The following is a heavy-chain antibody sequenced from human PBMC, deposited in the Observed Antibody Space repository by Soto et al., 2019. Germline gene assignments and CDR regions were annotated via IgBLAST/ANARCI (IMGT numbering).Heavy chain of an antibody. CDR2: ISYDGSNK. J-gene: IGHJ4*02. D-gene: IGHD6-19*01. Sequence: GGSLRLSFAASGFTFSSYGIHWVRQAPGKGLEWVAVISYDGSNKYYADSVKGRFTISRDNSKNTLYLQMNSLRAEDTALYYCAKFLAVAGTGIDSWGQGT. CDR1: GFTFSSYG. V-gene: IGHV3-30*18. CDR3: AKFLAVAGTGIDS.